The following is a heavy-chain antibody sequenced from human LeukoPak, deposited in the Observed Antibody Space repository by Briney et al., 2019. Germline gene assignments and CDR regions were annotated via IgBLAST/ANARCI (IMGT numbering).Heavy chain of an antibody. J-gene: IGHJ5*02. D-gene: IGHD2-15*01. CDR1: GFTFSGST. V-gene: IGHV3-73*01. Sequence: PGESLKLSCAASGFTFSGSTIHWVRQASGKGLAWVGRIRSKPNSYATTYAASLKGRFIISRDDSKNTAYLQMSSLEIEDTAVYYCTGQAALVAAENWFDPWGQGTLVTVSS. CDR3: TGQAALVAAENWFDP. CDR2: IRSKPNSYAT.